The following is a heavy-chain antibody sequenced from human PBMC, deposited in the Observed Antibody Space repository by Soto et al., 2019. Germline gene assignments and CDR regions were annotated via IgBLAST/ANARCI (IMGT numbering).Heavy chain of an antibody. D-gene: IGHD3-22*01. CDR3: ARHWNYDSSGYLDY. CDR2: IYSTGSS. Sequence: SETLSLTCTVSGGSISSGNYYWSWIRQSPGKGLEWIGYIYSTGSSYYNPSLRSRVSMSVDTSKNQFSLKLSSVTAADTAVYYCARHWNYDSSGYLDYWGQGTLVTVSS. J-gene: IGHJ4*02. CDR1: GGSISSGNYY. V-gene: IGHV4-30-4*01.